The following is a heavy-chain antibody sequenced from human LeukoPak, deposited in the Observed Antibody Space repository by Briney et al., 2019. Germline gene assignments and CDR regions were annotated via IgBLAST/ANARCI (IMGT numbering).Heavy chain of an antibody. D-gene: IGHD2-15*01. CDR2: IRYDGSNK. J-gene: IGHJ4*02. CDR3: ASPNPFYCSGGSCYLPLDY. V-gene: IGHV3-30*02. Sequence: GGSLRLSCAASGFTFSSYGMHWARQAPGKGLEWVAFIRYDGSNKYYADSVKGRFTISRDNSKNTLYLQMNSLRAEDTAVYYCASPNPFYCSGGSCYLPLDYWGQGTLVTVSS. CDR1: GFTFSSYG.